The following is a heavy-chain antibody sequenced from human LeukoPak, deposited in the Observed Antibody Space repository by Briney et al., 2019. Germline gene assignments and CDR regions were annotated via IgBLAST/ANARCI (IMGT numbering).Heavy chain of an antibody. CDR3: ARFPYSSGADY. D-gene: IGHD6-19*01. CDR1: GGSISSYY. J-gene: IGHJ4*02. Sequence: SETLSLTCTVSGGSISSYYWSWIRQPPGKGLEWIGYIYYSGSTNYNPSLKSRVTISVDTSKNQFSLKLSSVTAADTAVYYYARFPYSSGADYWGQGTLVTVSS. V-gene: IGHV4-59*01. CDR2: IYYSGST.